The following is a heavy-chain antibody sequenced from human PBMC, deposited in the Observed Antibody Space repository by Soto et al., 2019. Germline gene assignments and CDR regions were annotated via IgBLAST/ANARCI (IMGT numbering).Heavy chain of an antibody. CDR2: IYDSGST. CDR1: GGFISSTSYS. J-gene: IGHJ6*02. V-gene: IGHV4-39*01. D-gene: IGHD1-1*01. CDR3: ARHGRSNAILQLRHYAIDV. Sequence: PSETLSLTCGVSGGFISSTSYSWVWIRQSPGKGLEWIGTIYDSGSTHYNPSLKSRVTISVDTSKKHFSLTLSSVTAADTAVYYCARHGRSNAILQLRHYAIDVWGQGTTVTVSS.